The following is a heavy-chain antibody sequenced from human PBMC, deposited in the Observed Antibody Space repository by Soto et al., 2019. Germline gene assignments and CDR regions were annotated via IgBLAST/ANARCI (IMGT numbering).Heavy chain of an antibody. CDR2: VSYSGSP. CDR1: GASVSSSHY. D-gene: IGHD1-20*01. Sequence: QLQLQESGPGLVKSSETLSLTCSVSGASVSSSHYWGWIRQPPGKGLEWIGSVSYSGSPYYSPSFKSRITIYVDTSNNQFSLRLRSVTATDTAVYFCARHYNTGAFFDYWGPGKLVPGSS. CDR3: ARHYNTGAFFDY. J-gene: IGHJ4*02. V-gene: IGHV4-39*01.